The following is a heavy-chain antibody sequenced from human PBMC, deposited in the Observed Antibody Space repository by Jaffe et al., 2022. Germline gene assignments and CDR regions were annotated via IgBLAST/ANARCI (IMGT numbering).Heavy chain of an antibody. Sequence: QVQLVQSGAEVKKPGASVKVSCKASGYTFTDYYIHWVRQAPEQGLEWMGWVNPNNGGTNYAQKFQGRVTMTRDTSISTAYMELSRLRSDDTAVYYCARDTLRGAVAGTLRNYYYYMDVWGKGTTVTVSS. CDR3: ARDTLRGAVAGTLRNYYYYMDV. V-gene: IGHV1-2*02. CDR2: VNPNNGGT. J-gene: IGHJ6*03. D-gene: IGHD6-19*01. CDR1: GYTFTDYY.